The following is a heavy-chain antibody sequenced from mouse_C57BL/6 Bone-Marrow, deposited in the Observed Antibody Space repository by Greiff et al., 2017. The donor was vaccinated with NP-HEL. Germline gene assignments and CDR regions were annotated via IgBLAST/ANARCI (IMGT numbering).Heavy chain of an antibody. CDR1: GYTFTDYY. CDR3: ARTHYYGSSGRYFDV. J-gene: IGHJ1*03. D-gene: IGHD1-1*01. Sequence: EVQLHQSGPELVKPGASVKISCKASGYTFTDYYMNWVKQSHGKSLEWIGDINPNNGGTSYNQKFKGKATLTVDKSSSTAYMGLRNLTSEDSAVYYCARTHYYGSSGRYFDVWGTGTTVTVSS. CDR2: INPNNGGT. V-gene: IGHV1-26*01.